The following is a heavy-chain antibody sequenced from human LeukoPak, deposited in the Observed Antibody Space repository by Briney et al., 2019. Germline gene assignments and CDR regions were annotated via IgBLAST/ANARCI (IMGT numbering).Heavy chain of an antibody. CDR1: GGSFSGYY. CDR2: IYYSGST. CDR3: ARGFNLLSAFAY. J-gene: IGHJ4*02. V-gene: IGHV4-31*11. Sequence: PSETLSLTCAVYGGSFSGYYWSWIRQHPGKGLEWIGYIYYSGSTYYNPSLKSRVTISVDTSKNQFSLKLSSVTAADTAVYYCARGFNLLSAFAYWGQGTLVTVSS. D-gene: IGHD1-14*01.